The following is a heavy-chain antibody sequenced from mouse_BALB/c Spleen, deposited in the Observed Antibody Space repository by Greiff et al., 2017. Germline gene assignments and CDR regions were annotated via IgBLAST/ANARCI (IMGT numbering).Heavy chain of an antibody. CDR2: INPNNGGT. CDR1: GYTFTDYN. CDR3: ARKEGLRRGFAY. Sequence: VQLKESGPELVKPGASVKIPCKASGYTFTDYNMDWVKQSHGKSLEWIGDINPNNGGTIYNQKFKGKATLTVDKSSSTAYMELRSLTSEDTAVYYCARKEGLRRGFAYWGQGTLVTVSA. J-gene: IGHJ3*01. V-gene: IGHV1-18*01. D-gene: IGHD2-4*01.